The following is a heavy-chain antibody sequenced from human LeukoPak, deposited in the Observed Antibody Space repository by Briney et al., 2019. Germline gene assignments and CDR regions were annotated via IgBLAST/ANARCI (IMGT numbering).Heavy chain of an antibody. Sequence: GGSLRLSCAASGFTFSDHYLDWVRQAPGKGLEWVGRIRSKTNRYTTQYAASVKGRFTISRDDSKNSLYLQMNSLKTEDTAVYYCANSPYDYVWGSYRLWGQGTLVTVSS. CDR3: ANSPYDYVWGSYRL. CDR2: IRSKTNRYTT. V-gene: IGHV3-72*01. J-gene: IGHJ4*02. D-gene: IGHD3-16*02. CDR1: GFTFSDHY.